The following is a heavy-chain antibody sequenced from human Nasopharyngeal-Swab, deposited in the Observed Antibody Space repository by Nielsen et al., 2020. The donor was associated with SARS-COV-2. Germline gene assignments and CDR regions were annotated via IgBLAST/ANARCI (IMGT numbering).Heavy chain of an antibody. CDR3: ARALPVLQLSFWSGYYTSHYYYGMDV. D-gene: IGHD3-3*01. J-gene: IGHJ6*02. CDR2: INPNSGNT. V-gene: IGHV1-8*01. CDR1: GYTFTSYD. Sequence: ASVKVSCKASGYTFTSYDINWVRQATGQGLEWMGWINPNSGNTGYAQKFQGRVTMTRNTSISTAYMELSSLRSEDTAVYYCARALPVLQLSFWSGYYTSHYYYGMDVWGQGTTVTVSS.